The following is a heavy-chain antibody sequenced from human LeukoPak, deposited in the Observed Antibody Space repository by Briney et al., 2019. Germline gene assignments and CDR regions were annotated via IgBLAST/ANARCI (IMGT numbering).Heavy chain of an antibody. CDR1: GGTFSSYA. V-gene: IGHV1-69*13. CDR3: ARGEGQYQLLLGY. CDR2: IIPIFGTA. D-gene: IGHD2-2*01. Sequence: SVKVSCKASGGTFSSYAISWVRQAPGQGLEWMEGIIPIFGTANYAQKFQGRVTITADESTSTAYMELSSLRSEDTAVYYCARGEGQYQLLLGYWGQGTLVTVSS. J-gene: IGHJ4*02.